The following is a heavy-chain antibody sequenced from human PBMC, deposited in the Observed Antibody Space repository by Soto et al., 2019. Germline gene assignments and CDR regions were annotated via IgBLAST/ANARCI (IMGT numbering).Heavy chain of an antibody. J-gene: IGHJ4*02. CDR2: IFHDGTA. Sequence: SETLSLTCAVSGVSISSGNWWTWVRQTPQRGLEYVGEIFHDGTANYYPSFERRVAISVDTSKNQFSLKLTSVTAADTAIYFCARLVYDTRLNYMYFDPWGQGTLVTVSS. D-gene: IGHD3-10*01. CDR1: GVSISSGNW. CDR3: ARLVYDTRLNYMYFDP. V-gene: IGHV4-4*02.